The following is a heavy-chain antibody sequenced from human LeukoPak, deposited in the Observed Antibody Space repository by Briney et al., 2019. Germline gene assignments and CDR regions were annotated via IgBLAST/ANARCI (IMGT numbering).Heavy chain of an antibody. CDR2: IIPIFGTA. D-gene: IGHD3-22*01. CDR3: ALARGGYYYVGFDY. CDR1: GGTFSSYA. V-gene: IGHV1-69*05. Sequence: SVKVSCXASGGTFSSYAISWVRQAPGQGLEWMGGIIPIFGTANYAQKFQGRVTITTDESTSTAYMELSSLRSEDTAVYYCALARGGYYYVGFDYWGPGTLVTVSS. J-gene: IGHJ4*02.